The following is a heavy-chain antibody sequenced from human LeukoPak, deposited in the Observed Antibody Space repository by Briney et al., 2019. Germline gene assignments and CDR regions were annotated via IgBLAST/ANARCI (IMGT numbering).Heavy chain of an antibody. CDR1: GFTFSTYA. V-gene: IGHV3-23*01. CDR2: ISGSGGST. CDR3: AKGSYYGDYGLFDY. D-gene: IGHD4-17*01. Sequence: PGGSLRLSCAASGFTFSTYAMTWVRQAPGKGLEWVSAISGSGGSTYYADSVKGRFTISRDNSKNTLYLQMNSLRAEDTAVYYCAKGSYYGDYGLFDYWGQGTLVTVSS. J-gene: IGHJ4*02.